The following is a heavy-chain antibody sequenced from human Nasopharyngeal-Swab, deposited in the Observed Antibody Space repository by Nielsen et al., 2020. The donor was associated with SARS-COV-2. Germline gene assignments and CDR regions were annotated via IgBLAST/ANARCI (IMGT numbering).Heavy chain of an antibody. V-gene: IGHV3-21*01. CDR1: GFTFSSYS. J-gene: IGHJ3*02. CDR2: ISSSSTYI. CDR3: ARGEYSSSSGAFDI. D-gene: IGHD6-6*01. Sequence: GESLKISCAASGFTFSSYSMNWVRQAPGKGLEWVSSISSSSTYIYYADSVKGRFTISRDNAKNSLFLQMNSLSAEDTAVYYCARGEYSSSSGAFDIWGQGTMDTVSS.